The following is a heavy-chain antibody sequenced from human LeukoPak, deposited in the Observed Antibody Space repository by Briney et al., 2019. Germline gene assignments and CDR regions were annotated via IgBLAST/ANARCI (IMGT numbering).Heavy chain of an antibody. CDR2: INPNTGVT. V-gene: IGHV1-2*02. D-gene: IGHD3-16*02. CDR1: GYTFTGYY. J-gene: IGHJ4*02. CDR3: ARGYDYVWGSYRYFDY. Sequence: ASVNVSCKASGYTFTGYYMHWVRQAPGQGLEWVGWINPNTGVTDYAQKFQGGVTMTRDTSINTAYMELSRLRSDDTAVYYCARGYDYVWGSYRYFDYWGQGTLVTVSS.